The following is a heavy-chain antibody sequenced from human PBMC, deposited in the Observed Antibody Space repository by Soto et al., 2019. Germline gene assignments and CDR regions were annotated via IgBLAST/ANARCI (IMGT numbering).Heavy chain of an antibody. D-gene: IGHD3-10*01. V-gene: IGHV3-53*01. Sequence: GGSLRLSGAASGFTVCSNYMSWVGQAPGKGVEWVSDLYSGGSTYYADSVKGRFTISRDNSKNTLYLQMNSLRAEDTAVYYCGRGGGFGANYYFDYWGQGTLVTVSS. CDR2: LYSGGST. J-gene: IGHJ4*02. CDR1: GFTVCSNY. CDR3: GRGGGFGANYYFDY.